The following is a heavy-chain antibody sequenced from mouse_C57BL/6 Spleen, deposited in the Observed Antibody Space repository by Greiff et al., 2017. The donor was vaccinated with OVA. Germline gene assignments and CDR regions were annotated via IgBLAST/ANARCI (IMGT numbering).Heavy chain of an antibody. CDR2: IDPSDSYT. V-gene: IGHV1-50*01. Sequence: VQLQQPGAELVKPGASVKLSCKASGYTFTSYWMQWVKQRPGQGLEWIGEIDPSDSYTNYNQKFKGKATLTVDTSSSTAYMQLSSLTSEDSAVYYCARSQFRTGFDYWGQGTTLTVSS. J-gene: IGHJ2*01. D-gene: IGHD3-2*02. CDR3: ARSQFRTGFDY. CDR1: GYTFTSYW.